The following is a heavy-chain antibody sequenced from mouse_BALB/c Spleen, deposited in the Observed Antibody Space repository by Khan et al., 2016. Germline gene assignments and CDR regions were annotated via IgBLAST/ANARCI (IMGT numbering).Heavy chain of an antibody. CDR1: GYTFTSYW. CDR2: FAPGSNNS. Sequence: DLVKPGASVKLSCKASGYTFTSYWINWIKQRPGQGLEWIGRFAPGSNNSYYNEMFKVKAKMTVDTSSRTAYIQLSSLSSEDSAVYFCARGGTYSLCWYCDVWVAGTTVTVSS. D-gene: IGHD1-1*02. J-gene: IGHJ1*01. CDR3: ARGGTYSLCWYCDV. V-gene: IGHV1S41*01.